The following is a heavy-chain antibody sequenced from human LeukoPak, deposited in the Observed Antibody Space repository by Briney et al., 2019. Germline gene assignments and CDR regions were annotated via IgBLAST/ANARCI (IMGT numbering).Heavy chain of an antibody. CDR3: AREGGDNSFDY. Sequence: PSETLSLTCAVYGGSFSGYYWSWIRQPPGKGLEWIGEINHSGSTNYNPSLKSRVSISIDTSKNQFYLRLSSVTAADTAVYYCAREGGDNSFDYWGQGTLVTVSS. D-gene: IGHD2-21*01. J-gene: IGHJ4*02. CDR2: INHSGST. V-gene: IGHV4-34*01. CDR1: GGSFSGYY.